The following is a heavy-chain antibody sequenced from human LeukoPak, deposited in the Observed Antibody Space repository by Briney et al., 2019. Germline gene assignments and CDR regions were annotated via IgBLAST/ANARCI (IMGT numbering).Heavy chain of an antibody. J-gene: IGHJ4*02. CDR2: ISGSGGST. V-gene: IGHV3-23*01. CDR1: GFTCSSYA. CDR3: AKDWSITIFGVAFDY. D-gene: IGHD3-3*01. Sequence: GGSLRLSCAASGFTCSSYAMSWVRQAPGKGLEWVSAISGSGGSTYYADSVKGRFTISRDNSKNTLYLQMNSLRAEDTAVYYCAKDWSITIFGVAFDYWGQGTLVTVSS.